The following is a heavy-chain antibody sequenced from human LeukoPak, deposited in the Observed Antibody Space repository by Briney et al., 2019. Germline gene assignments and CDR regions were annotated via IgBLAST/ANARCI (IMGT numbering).Heavy chain of an antibody. CDR2: IYTSGSS. V-gene: IGHV4-4*07. D-gene: IGHD2-2*01. J-gene: IGHJ3*01. CDR3: ARDKSTSTTNLERFDV. Sequence: SSETLSLTCTVSGXSMSTYCWSWIRQSAGKGLEWIGRIYTSGSSVYNPSLQSRLTMSADTSKSQLSLKLSSVTAADTAVYYCARDKSTSTTNLERFDVWGQGAMVTVSS. CDR1: GXSMSTYC.